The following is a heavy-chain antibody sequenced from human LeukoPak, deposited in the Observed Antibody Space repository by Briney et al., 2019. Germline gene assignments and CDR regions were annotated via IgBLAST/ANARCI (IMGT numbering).Heavy chain of an antibody. J-gene: IGHJ4*02. V-gene: IGHV4-34*01. CDR1: GGSFSGYY. Sequence: PSETLSLTCAVYGGSFSGYYWSWIRQPPGKGLEWIGEINHSGSTNYNPSLKSRVTISVDTAKNQFSLRLSSVTAADTAVYYCARVTGYMIEDYFDYWGQGTLVTVSS. CDR2: INHSGST. CDR3: ARVTGYMIEDYFDY. D-gene: IGHD3-22*01.